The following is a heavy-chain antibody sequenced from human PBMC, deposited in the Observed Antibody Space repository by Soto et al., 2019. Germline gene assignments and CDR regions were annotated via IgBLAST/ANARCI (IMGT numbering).Heavy chain of an antibody. Sequence: QVQLVESGGGVVQPGRSLRLSCAASGFTFSSYGMHWVCQAPGKGLEWVAVIWYDGSNKYYADSVKGRFTISRDNSKNTLYLQMNSLRAEDTAVYYCARTGYCSGGSCYYYGMDVWGQGTTVTVSS. V-gene: IGHV3-33*01. J-gene: IGHJ6*02. D-gene: IGHD2-15*01. CDR2: IWYDGSNK. CDR3: ARTGYCSGGSCYYYGMDV. CDR1: GFTFSSYG.